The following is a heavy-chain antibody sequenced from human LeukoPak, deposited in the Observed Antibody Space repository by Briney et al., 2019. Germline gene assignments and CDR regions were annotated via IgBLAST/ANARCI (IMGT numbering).Heavy chain of an antibody. V-gene: IGHV3-30*18. CDR1: GFTFNMYG. CDR2: VSFDGGNI. Sequence: GGSLRLSCAASGFTFNMYGMHWVRQAPGKGLEWVAIVSFDGGNIYYADSVKGRFTISRDNSKNTVSLHMTSLTSDDTAVYYCVKDRKYYFEHWGRGTLVTVSS. J-gene: IGHJ4*02. CDR3: VKDRKYYFEH.